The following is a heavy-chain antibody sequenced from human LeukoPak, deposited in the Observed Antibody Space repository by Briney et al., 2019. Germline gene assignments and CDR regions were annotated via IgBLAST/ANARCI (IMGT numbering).Heavy chain of an antibody. D-gene: IGHD3-22*01. CDR3: ARPSRPRYYYDSSGYYDELDY. Sequence: ASVKVSCKASGYTFTGYYMHWVRQAPGQGLEWMGWINPNSGGTNYAQKFQGRVTMTRDTSISTAYMELSRLRSDDTAVYYCARPSRPRYYYDSSGYYDELDYWVQGTLVTVSS. J-gene: IGHJ4*02. CDR2: INPNSGGT. V-gene: IGHV1-2*02. CDR1: GYTFTGYY.